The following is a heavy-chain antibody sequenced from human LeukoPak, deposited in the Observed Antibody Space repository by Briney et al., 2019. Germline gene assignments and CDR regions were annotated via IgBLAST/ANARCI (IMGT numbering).Heavy chain of an antibody. CDR2: INHSGST. J-gene: IGHJ6*03. CDR3: ARVMGFTIFGVVITYYYYMDV. V-gene: IGHV4-34*01. D-gene: IGHD3-3*01. CDR1: GGSFSGYY. Sequence: SETLSLTCAVYGGSFSGYYWSWIRQPPGKGLEWIGEINHSGSTNYNPSLKSRVTISVDTSKNQFSLKLSSVTAADTAVYYCARVMGFTIFGVVITYYYYMDVWGKGTTVTVSS.